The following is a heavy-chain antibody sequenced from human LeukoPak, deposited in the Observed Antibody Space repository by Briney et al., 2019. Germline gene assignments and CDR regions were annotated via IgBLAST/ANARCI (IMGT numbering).Heavy chain of an antibody. CDR3: ARGYLKPGFDH. Sequence: SQTLSLTCAISGDSVSSNSVAWNWIRQSPSRGLEWLGRTYYTSKWSSDYAVSVKGRITITPDTSKNQFSLQLASVSPEDTAVYYCARGYLKPGFDHWGQGSLVTVSS. V-gene: IGHV6-1*01. CDR1: GDSVSSNSVA. D-gene: IGHD2-2*02. J-gene: IGHJ5*02. CDR2: TYYTSKWSS.